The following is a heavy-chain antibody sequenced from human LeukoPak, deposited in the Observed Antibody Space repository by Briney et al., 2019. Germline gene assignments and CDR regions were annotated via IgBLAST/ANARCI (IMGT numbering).Heavy chain of an antibody. Sequence: ASVTVSCKASGYTFTPYAMNWVRQAPGQGLEWMGWINTNTGNPTYAQGFTGRFVFSLDTSVSTAYLQISSLKTEDTAVYYCARELLITRTWFDPWGQGTLVTVSS. CDR2: INTNTGNP. J-gene: IGHJ5*02. CDR1: GYTFTPYA. D-gene: IGHD3-22*01. V-gene: IGHV7-4-1*02. CDR3: ARELLITRTWFDP.